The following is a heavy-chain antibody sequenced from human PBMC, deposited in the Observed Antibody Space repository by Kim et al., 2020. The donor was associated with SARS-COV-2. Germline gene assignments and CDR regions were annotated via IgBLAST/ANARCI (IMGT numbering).Heavy chain of an antibody. D-gene: IGHD6-13*01. CDR3: ARGMRDGYSSSPPDY. CDR1: GGTFSSYA. Sequence: SVKVSCKASGGTFSSYAISWVRQAPGQGLEWMGGIIPIFGTANYAQKFQGRVTITADESTSTAYMELSSLISEDTAVYYCARGMRDGYSSSPPDYWGQGTLVTVSS. CDR2: IIPIFGTA. V-gene: IGHV1-69*13. J-gene: IGHJ4*02.